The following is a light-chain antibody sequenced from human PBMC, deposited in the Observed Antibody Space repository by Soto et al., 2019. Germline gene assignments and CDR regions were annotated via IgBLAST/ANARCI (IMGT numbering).Light chain of an antibody. V-gene: IGKV3-20*01. J-gene: IGKJ1*01. CDR3: QQYGSSSWT. CDR1: QSVTSTY. Sequence: EIVLTQSPGTLSLSPGEKDTLSCRASQSVTSTYLAWYQQKRGQPPRLLIYGASSRATGIPDRFSGSGSGTDFTLNIRRLEPEDFAVYYCQQYGSSSWTFGQGTKVDIK. CDR2: GAS.